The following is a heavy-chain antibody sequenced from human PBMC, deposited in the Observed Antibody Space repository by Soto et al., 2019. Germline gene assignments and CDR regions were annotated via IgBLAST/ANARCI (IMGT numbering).Heavy chain of an antibody. J-gene: IGHJ4*02. Sequence: GWSLRLSCASSVFTFISYSMNWVRQAPGKGLEWVSSISSSSSYIYYADSVKGRFTISRDNAKNSLYLQMNSLRAEDTAVYYCARDRPTARLDYWGQGTLVTVSS. CDR2: ISSSSSYI. CDR1: VFTFISYS. V-gene: IGHV3-21*01. D-gene: IGHD4-4*01. CDR3: ARDRPTARLDY.